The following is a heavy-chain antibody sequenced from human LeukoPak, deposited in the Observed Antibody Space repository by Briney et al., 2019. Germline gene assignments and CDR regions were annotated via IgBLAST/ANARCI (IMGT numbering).Heavy chain of an antibody. CDR2: INHSGST. V-gene: IGHV4-34*01. Sequence: SETLSLTCAVYGGAFSGYYWSWIRQPPGKGLEWIGEINHSGSTNYNPSLKSRVTISVDTSKNQFSLKLSSVTAADTAVYYCARGVGIAAAGNDYWGQGTLVTVSS. CDR3: ARGVGIAAAGNDY. J-gene: IGHJ4*02. CDR1: GGAFSGYY. D-gene: IGHD6-13*01.